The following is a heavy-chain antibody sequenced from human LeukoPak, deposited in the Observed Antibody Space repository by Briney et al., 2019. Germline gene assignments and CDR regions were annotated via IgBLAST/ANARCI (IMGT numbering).Heavy chain of an antibody. CDR3: AREDWAYYYGSGSFHFDY. CDR1: GGSISSGSYY. D-gene: IGHD3-10*01. V-gene: IGHV4-61*02. Sequence: PSETLSLTCTVSGGSISSGSYYWSWIRQPAGKGLEWIGRIYTSGSTNYNPSLKSQVTISVDTSKNQFSLKLSSVTAADTAVYYCAREDWAYYYGSGSFHFDYWGQGTLVTVSS. J-gene: IGHJ4*02. CDR2: IYTSGST.